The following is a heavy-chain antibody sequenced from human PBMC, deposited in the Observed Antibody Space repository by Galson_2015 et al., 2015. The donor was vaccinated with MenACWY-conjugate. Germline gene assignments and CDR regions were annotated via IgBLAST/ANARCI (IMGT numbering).Heavy chain of an antibody. D-gene: IGHD5-18*01. CDR3: ASVPGYSYGYYDW. CDR1: GFTFSTYS. J-gene: IGHJ4*02. V-gene: IGHV3-48*02. Sequence: SLRLSCAASGFTFSTYSMNWVRQAPGKGLEWVSYISSSSSTIYYADSVKGRFTISRDNAKNSLYLQMNTLRDEDTAVYYCASVPGYSYGYYDWWGKGTLVTVSS. CDR2: ISSSSSTI.